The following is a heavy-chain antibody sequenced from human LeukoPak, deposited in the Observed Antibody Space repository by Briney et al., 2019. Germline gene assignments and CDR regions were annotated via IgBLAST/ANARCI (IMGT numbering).Heavy chain of an antibody. CDR3: ARGGGLDV. CDR2: INWNGGST. J-gene: IGHJ6*02. D-gene: IGHD3-16*01. Sequence: GGSLRLSCAASGFTFDDYGMSWVRQAPGKGLEWVSGINWNGGSTGYADSVKGRLTISRDNAKNSLYLQMSNLRAEDTAVYFCARGGGLDVWGQGATVTVSS. CDR1: GFTFDDYG. V-gene: IGHV3-20*04.